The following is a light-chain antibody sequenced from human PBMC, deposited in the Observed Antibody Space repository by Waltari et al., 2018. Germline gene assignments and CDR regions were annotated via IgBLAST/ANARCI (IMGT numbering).Light chain of an antibody. CDR2: DVV. V-gene: IGLV2-11*01. J-gene: IGLJ2*01. CDR1: SSYFTGYNY. Sequence: QSALTQPRSVSGSPGQSVTISCSGTSSYFTGYNYVSWYQPLPGKAPKLMIYDVVKRPSGVPDRFSASKSGNTASLTISGLQAEDEADYYCCSYVGSNVVFGGGTKLTVL. CDR3: CSYVGSNVV.